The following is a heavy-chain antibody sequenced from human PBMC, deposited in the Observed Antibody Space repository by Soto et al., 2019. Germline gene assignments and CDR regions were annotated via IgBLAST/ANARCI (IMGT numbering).Heavy chain of an antibody. Sequence: QVQLVQSGAEVKKPGSSVKVSCKASGGTFSSYAISWVRQAPGQGLEWMGGIIPIFGTANYAQKFQGRVTITADESTSTAYMELSSLRSEDTAXXXXXXXXXPEPATMGLDYWGQGT. CDR1: GGTFSSYA. D-gene: IGHD5-12*01. CDR2: IIPIFGTA. J-gene: IGHJ4*02. V-gene: IGHV1-69*01. CDR3: XXXXXPEPATMGLDY.